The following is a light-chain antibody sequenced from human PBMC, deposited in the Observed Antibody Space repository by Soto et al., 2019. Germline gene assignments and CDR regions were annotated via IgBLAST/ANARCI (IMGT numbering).Light chain of an antibody. CDR3: CSYAVSSTFVV. J-gene: IGLJ2*01. CDR2: EVS. CDR1: SSDVGSYNL. V-gene: IGLV2-23*02. Sequence: QSVLTQPASVSGSPGQSITISCTGTSSDVGSYNLVSGYQQHPGKAPKLMIYEVSKRLSGVSNRFSGSKSGNTASLTISGLRAEDEADYYCCSYAVSSTFVVFGGGTKLTVL.